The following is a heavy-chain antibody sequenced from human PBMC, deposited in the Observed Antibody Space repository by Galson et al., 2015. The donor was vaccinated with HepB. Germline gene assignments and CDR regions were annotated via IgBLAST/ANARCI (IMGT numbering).Heavy chain of an antibody. CDR3: ARDRLSGWYVVDY. Sequence: SLRLSCAASGFTFSSYSMNWVRQAPGKGLEWVSSISSSSSYIYYADSVKGRFTISRDNAKNSLYLQMNSLRAEDTAVYYCARDRLSGWYVVDYWGQGTLVTVSS. CDR1: GFTFSSYS. CDR2: ISSSSSYI. V-gene: IGHV3-21*01. J-gene: IGHJ4*02. D-gene: IGHD6-19*01.